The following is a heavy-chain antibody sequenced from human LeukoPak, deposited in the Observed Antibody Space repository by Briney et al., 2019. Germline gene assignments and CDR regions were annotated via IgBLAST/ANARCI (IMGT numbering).Heavy chain of an antibody. CDR1: GGSISSYY. Sequence: SETLSLTCTVSGGSISSYYWSWIRQPPGKGLEWIGYIYYSGSTYYNPSLKSRVTISVDTSRNQFSLKLNSVTATDTAVYYCASLVRLVRGVITSWFDPWGQGTLVTVSS. CDR2: IYYSGST. CDR3: ASLVRLVRGVITSWFDP. D-gene: IGHD3-10*01. V-gene: IGHV4-59*08. J-gene: IGHJ5*02.